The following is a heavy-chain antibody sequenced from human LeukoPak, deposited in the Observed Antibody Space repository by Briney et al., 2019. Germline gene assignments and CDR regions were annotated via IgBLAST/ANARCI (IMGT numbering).Heavy chain of an antibody. CDR2: ISYSGGNT. J-gene: IGHJ4*02. D-gene: IGHD6-19*01. V-gene: IGHV3-23*01. CDR1: GFTFSSYA. CDR3: AKDLSGYSSGWYSNPLDY. Sequence: GESLRLSCAASGFTFSSYAMSWVRQAPGKGLEWVSTISYSGGNTYYADSEKGRFTISRDNSKNTLNLQMNSLRAEDTAVYYCAKDLSGYSSGWYSNPLDYWGQGTLVTVSS.